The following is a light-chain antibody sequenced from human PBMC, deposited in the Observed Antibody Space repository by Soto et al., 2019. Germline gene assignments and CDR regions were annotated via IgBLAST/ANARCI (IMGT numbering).Light chain of an antibody. CDR2: DDS. CDR3: HVWDSSSEHV. V-gene: IGLV3-21*02. Sequence: SYERTQPPSVTVSPGQTARITCGGNNIGSKSVHWYQQKPGQAPVLVVDDDSDRPSGIPERFSGSNSGNTATLTISRVEAGDEADYFCHVWDSSSEHVFGTGTKVTVL. CDR1: NIGSKS. J-gene: IGLJ1*01.